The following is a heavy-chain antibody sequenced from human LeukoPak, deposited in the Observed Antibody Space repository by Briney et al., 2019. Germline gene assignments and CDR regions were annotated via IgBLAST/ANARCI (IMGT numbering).Heavy chain of an antibody. V-gene: IGHV3-23*01. CDR1: GFTFSSYW. CDR3: ARKSASGNYPLDY. D-gene: IGHD3-10*01. Sequence: GGSLRLSCVASGFTFSSYWMGWVRQAPGKGLEWVSVISADSATTFYADSVKGRFTISRDNAKNTVFLQMSSLRAEDTALYYCARKSASGNYPLDYWGQGTLVTVSS. CDR2: ISADSATT. J-gene: IGHJ4*02.